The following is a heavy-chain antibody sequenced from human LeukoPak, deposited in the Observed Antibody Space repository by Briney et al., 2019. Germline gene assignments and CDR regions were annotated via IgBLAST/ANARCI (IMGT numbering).Heavy chain of an antibody. CDR1: GFTFGSFG. D-gene: IGHD6-19*01. J-gene: IGHJ4*02. Sequence: GGSLRLSCADSGFTFGSFGMHWVRQGPGKGPAWVAVISYDGSNKYYADSVKGRFTISRDNSKNTLYLQMNSLRAEDTAVYYCAKDRDWQWLVNYFDYWGQGALVTVSS. CDR3: AKDRDWQWLVNYFDY. CDR2: ISYDGSNK. V-gene: IGHV3-30*18.